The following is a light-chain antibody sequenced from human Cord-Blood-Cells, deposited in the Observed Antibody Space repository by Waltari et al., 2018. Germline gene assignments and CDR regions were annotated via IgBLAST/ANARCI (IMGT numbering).Light chain of an antibody. V-gene: IGKV3-20*01. CDR2: GAS. J-gene: IGKJ2*03. CDR3: QQYGSSLYS. CDR1: QSVRNSY. Sequence: IVLTQSPGTLSLSPGESATLSCRASQSVRNSYLAWYQQKPGQDPRLLIYGASSRATGIPDRFSGSVSGTDLTLTISRLEPEDFAVYYCQQYGSSLYSFGQGTKLEMK.